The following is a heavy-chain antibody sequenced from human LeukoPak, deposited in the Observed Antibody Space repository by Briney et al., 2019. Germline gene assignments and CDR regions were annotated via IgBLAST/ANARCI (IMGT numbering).Heavy chain of an antibody. CDR1: GFTFINYA. CDR2: ISYAGSNK. V-gene: IGHV3-30-3*01. CDR3: AREITMVRGVIGYYYYGMDV. D-gene: IGHD3-10*01. J-gene: IGHJ6*02. Sequence: QSGGSLRLSCAASGFTFINYAVHWVRQAPGKGLEWVALISYAGSNKYYADSVKGRFTISRDNSKNTLYLQMNSLRAEDTAVYYCAREITMVRGVIGYYYYGMDVWGQGTTVTVS.